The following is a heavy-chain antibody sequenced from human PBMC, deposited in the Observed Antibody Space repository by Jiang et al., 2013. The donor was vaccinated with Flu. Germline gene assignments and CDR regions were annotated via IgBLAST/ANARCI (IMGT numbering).Heavy chain of an antibody. V-gene: IGHV1-18*04. CDR3: VRDNSAYYYDLGDYSYGMDV. CDR2: ISANKGNT. J-gene: IGHJ6*02. D-gene: IGHD3-22*01. Sequence: SGYTFTSYGINWVRQAPGQGLEWLGRISANKGNTNYAQKVQGRVTMTTETSTTTAYMELRSLRSDDTAVYYCVRDNSAYYYDLGDYSYGMDVWGQGTTVTVSS. CDR1: GYTFTSYG.